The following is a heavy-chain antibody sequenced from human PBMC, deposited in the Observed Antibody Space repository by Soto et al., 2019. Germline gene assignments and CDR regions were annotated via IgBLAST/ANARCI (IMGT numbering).Heavy chain of an antibody. V-gene: IGHV3-48*01. CDR3: ARHPERIAEIGWFDP. CDR1: GFTFSSYS. Sequence: GGSLRLSCATSGFTFSSYSMNWVRQAPGKGLEWVSYISSSSSTIYYADSVKGRFTISRDNAKNSLYLQMNSLRAEDTAVYYCARHPERIAEIGWFDPWGQGTLVTVSS. J-gene: IGHJ5*02. D-gene: IGHD6-13*01. CDR2: ISSSSSTI.